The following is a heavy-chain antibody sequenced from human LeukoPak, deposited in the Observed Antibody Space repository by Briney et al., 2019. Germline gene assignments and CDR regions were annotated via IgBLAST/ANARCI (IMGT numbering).Heavy chain of an antibody. J-gene: IGHJ4*02. CDR3: AKDRTMVRGVIGGFDY. CDR1: GFTFSSYA. Sequence: GGSLRLSCAASGFTFSSYAMSWVRQAPGKGLEWVSAISGSGGSTYYADPVKGRFTISRDNSKNTLYLQMNSLRAEDTAVYYCAKDRTMVRGVIGGFDYWGQGTLVTVSS. V-gene: IGHV3-23*01. D-gene: IGHD3-10*01. CDR2: ISGSGGST.